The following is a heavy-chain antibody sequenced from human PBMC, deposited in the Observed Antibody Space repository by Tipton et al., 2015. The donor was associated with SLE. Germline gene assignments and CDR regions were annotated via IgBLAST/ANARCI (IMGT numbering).Heavy chain of an antibody. CDR3: ARDAPIFGAPPGWYMDV. CDR1: GGSISSYY. V-gene: IGHV4-59*01. CDR2: IYYSGST. Sequence: TLSLTCTVSGGSISSYYWSWIRQPPGKGLEWIGYIYYSGSTNYNPSLKSRVTISVDTSKNQFSLKLSSVTAADPAVYYCARDAPIFGAPPGWYMDVWGKGTTVPISS. D-gene: IGHD3-3*01. J-gene: IGHJ6*03.